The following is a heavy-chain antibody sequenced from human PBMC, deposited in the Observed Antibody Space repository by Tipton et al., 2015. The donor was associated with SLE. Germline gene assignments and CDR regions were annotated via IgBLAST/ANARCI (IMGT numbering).Heavy chain of an antibody. J-gene: IGHJ4*02. CDR2: IYHSGST. Sequence: GLVKPSETLSLICTVSGYSISSGYYWGWIRQPPGKGLEYIGSIYHSGSTFYNPSLKSRVTISVDTSKNQFSLKLSSVTAADTAVYYCARGVLGGSYPYWGQGTLVTVSS. D-gene: IGHD1-26*01. CDR3: ARGVLGGSYPY. CDR1: GYSISSGYY. V-gene: IGHV4-38-2*02.